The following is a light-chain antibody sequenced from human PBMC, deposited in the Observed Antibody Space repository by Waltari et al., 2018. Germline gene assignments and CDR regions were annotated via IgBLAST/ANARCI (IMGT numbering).Light chain of an antibody. Sequence: QSALTQPASVSGSPGQSISISCTGTSSDVGDYNYVSWYQQHPGKVPQLMIYDVTNRPSGIADRFSGSKSGNTASLTISGLQAEDEADYYCSSYTSNTTVVFGGGTKLTVL. V-gene: IGLV2-14*03. CDR2: DVT. J-gene: IGLJ2*01. CDR1: SSDVGDYNY. CDR3: SSYTSNTTVV.